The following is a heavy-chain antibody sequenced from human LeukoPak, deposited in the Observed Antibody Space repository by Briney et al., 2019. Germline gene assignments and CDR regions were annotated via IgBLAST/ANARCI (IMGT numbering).Heavy chain of an antibody. CDR2: IRRKAYGGTT. CDR1: GFTIGDYA. V-gene: IGHV3-49*04. D-gene: IGHD3-10*01. CDR3: TREYYYGSESPDY. Sequence: PGGSLRLSCTVSGFTIGDYAMSWVRQAPGKGLEWVGLIRRKAYGGTTEYAASVKGRFTISRDDSKSIAYLQMNSLKTEDTAIYYCTREYYYGSESPDYWGQGTLVTVSS. J-gene: IGHJ4*02.